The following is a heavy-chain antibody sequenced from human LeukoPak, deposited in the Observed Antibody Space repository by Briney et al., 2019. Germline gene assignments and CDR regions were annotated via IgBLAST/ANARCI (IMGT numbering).Heavy chain of an antibody. CDR1: GGSISGSYW. CDR2: IYHSGST. Sequence: SETLSLTCGVSGGSISGSYWWSWVRQPPGKGLEWIGEIYHSGSTNYNPSLKSRVTISMDKSKNQFSLKLSSVTAADTAVYYCARGGYYGSGNDFRFDPWGQGTLVTVSS. CDR3: ARGGYYGSGNDFRFDP. V-gene: IGHV4-4*02. D-gene: IGHD3-10*01. J-gene: IGHJ5*02.